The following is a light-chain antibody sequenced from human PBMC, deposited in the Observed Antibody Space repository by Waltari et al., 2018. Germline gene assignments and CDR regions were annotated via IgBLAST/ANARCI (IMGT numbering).Light chain of an antibody. CDR1: QSVNTN. CDR2: DAS. CDR3: QQRSTWPSIT. Sequence: EIVLTQSPATLSLSPGERGTLSCRASQSVNTNLAWYQQKLGQAPRLLIYDASNRATGIPARFSGSGSGTDFTLTISSLEREDFAVYYCQQRSTWPSITFGQGTRLEIK. V-gene: IGKV3-11*01. J-gene: IGKJ5*01.